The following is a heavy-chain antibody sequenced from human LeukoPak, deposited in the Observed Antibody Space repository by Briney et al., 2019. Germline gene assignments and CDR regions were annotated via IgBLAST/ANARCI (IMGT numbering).Heavy chain of an antibody. V-gene: IGHV3-66*04. Sequence: GGSLRLSCAASGFTVSSDYMSWVRQAPGKGLEWVSAIYGGGSTYYADSVKGRFTISSDKSKNTLYLQMNSLRTEDTAVYYCARHQRGELFDCWGQGTLVTVSS. J-gene: IGHJ4*02. CDR1: GFTVSSDY. D-gene: IGHD1-26*01. CDR2: IYGGGST. CDR3: ARHQRGELFDC.